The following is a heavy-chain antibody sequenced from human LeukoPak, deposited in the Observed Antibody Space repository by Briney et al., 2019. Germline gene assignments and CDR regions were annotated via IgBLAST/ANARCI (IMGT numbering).Heavy chain of an antibody. Sequence: PGGSLRLSCAVSGFTFTYYAMHWVRQAPGKGLEWVAVISHDGSNQQYADSVKGQVTISRDNFKSTLYLQMASLRAGDTAVYYCARQGDTGSRYSDYWGQGTLVTVSS. J-gene: IGHJ4*02. CDR3: ARQGDTGSRYSDY. D-gene: IGHD2-21*02. CDR1: GFTFTYYA. CDR2: ISHDGSNQ. V-gene: IGHV3-30-3*01.